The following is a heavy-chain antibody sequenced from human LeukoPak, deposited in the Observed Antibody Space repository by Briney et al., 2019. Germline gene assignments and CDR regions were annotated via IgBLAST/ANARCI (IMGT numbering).Heavy chain of an antibody. CDR1: GFIFSSSV. D-gene: IGHD5-18*01. J-gene: IGHJ6*03. CDR2: ISDSGGST. V-gene: IGHV3-23*01. Sequence: PGGSLRLSCAASGFIFSSSVMSWVRQAPGKGLEWVSVISDSGGSTYYADSVKGRFTISRDNSKNTLYLQMNSLRAEDTAVYFCAKQGYGWLVYMDVWGKGTTVTISS. CDR3: AKQGYGWLVYMDV.